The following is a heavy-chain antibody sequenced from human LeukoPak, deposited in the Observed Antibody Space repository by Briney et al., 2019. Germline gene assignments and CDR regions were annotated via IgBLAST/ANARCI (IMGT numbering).Heavy chain of an antibody. D-gene: IGHD3-16*02. V-gene: IGHV4-34*01. CDR3: ARVTRGRWAYDYVWGSYLWFDP. CDR2: INHSGST. Sequence: SETLSLTCAVYGGSFSGYYWSWIRQPPGKGLEWIGEINHSGSTNYNPSLKSRATISVDTSKNQFSLKLSSVTAADTAVYYCARVTRGRWAYDYVWGSYLWFDPWGQGTLVTVSS. CDR1: GGSFSGYY. J-gene: IGHJ5*02.